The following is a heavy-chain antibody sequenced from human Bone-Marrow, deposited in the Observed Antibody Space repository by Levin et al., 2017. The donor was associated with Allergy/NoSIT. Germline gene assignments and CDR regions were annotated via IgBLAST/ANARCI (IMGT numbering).Heavy chain of an antibody. CDR2: ISYDGKDT. CDR1: GFSFSSFG. CDR3: ARSGGYGLDV. D-gene: IGHD2-15*01. J-gene: IGHJ6*02. V-gene: IGHV3-30*03. Sequence: GGSLRLSCAASGFSFSSFGIHWVRQPPGRGLEWMLIISYDGKDTYQTDSTKGRFTVTRDNSMNTAYLQMDSLRPEDTAVYYCARSGGYGLDVWGQGTTVTVSS.